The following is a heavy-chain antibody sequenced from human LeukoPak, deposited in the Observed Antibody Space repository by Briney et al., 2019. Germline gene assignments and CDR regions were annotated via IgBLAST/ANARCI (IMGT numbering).Heavy chain of an antibody. CDR2: ISVSGTTI. CDR3: VSAYGGLLDY. Sequence: PGGALRLSCAASGVTFSSYEMNWGRQGPGEGLERGSYISVSGTTIYYADSVRGRFTISRDNAKNSLYLQMTSLRDEDTAVYYCVSAYGGLLDYWGQGTLVTVSS. V-gene: IGHV3-48*03. CDR1: GVTFSSYE. D-gene: IGHD3-16*01. J-gene: IGHJ4*02.